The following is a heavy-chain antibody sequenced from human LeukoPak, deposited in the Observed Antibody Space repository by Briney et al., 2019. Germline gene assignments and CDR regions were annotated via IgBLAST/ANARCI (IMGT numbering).Heavy chain of an antibody. D-gene: IGHD4-17*01. V-gene: IGHV1-2*02. J-gene: IGHJ4*02. CDR2: INPNSGGT. CDR1: GYTFTGYY. CDR3: ATGDYGRTKQFDY. Sequence: ASVKVSCKASGYTFTGYYMHWVRQAPGQGLEWMGWINPNSGGTNYAQKFQGRVTMTEDTSTDTAYMELSSLRSEDTAVYYCATGDYGRTKQFDYWGQGTLVTVSS.